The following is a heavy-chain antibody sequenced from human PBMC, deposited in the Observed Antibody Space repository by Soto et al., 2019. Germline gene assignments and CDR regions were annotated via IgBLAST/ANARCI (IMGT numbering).Heavy chain of an antibody. V-gene: IGHV3-15*07. CDR1: GFTFSNAW. J-gene: IGHJ5*02. D-gene: IGHD3-22*01. CDR3: TTEVDYYDSRGLIFWFDP. Sequence: GGSLRLSCAASGFTFSNAWMNWVRQAPGKGLEWVGRIKSKTDGGTTDYAAPVKGRFTISRDDSKNTLYLQMNSLKTEDTAVYYCTTEVDYYDSRGLIFWFDPWGQGTLVTVSS. CDR2: IKSKTDGGTT.